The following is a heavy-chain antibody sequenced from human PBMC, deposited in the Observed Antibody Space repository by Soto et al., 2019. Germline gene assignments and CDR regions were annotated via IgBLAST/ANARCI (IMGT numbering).Heavy chain of an antibody. D-gene: IGHD2-15*01. Sequence: GGSLRLSCAASGFTFSNYDMHWVRQAPGKGLEWVAVISYDGSNKYYADSVRGQFTISRDNSKNTLYLQMNSLRADDTAVYYCAKAAATYYCSGGYCYNYHFDSWGQGTLVTVSS. CDR2: ISYDGSNK. J-gene: IGHJ4*02. CDR3: AKAAATYYCSGGYCYNYHFDS. CDR1: GFTFSNYD. V-gene: IGHV3-30*18.